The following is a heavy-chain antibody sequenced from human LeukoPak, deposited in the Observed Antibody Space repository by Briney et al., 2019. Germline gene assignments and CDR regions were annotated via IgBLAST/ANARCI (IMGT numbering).Heavy chain of an antibody. CDR2: VSGDGGRT. V-gene: IGHV3-43*02. J-gene: IGHJ1*01. Sequence: GGSPRLSCAASGFTFDEFGMHWVRQAPGKGLEWVSFVSGDGGRTDYPDSVKGRFTISRDNRKNSLYLQMDSLTAEDTAFYFCARDRMSRAPTYFHHWGQGTLVTVSA. CDR3: ARDRMSRAPTYFHH. D-gene: IGHD2-2*01. CDR1: GFTFDEFG.